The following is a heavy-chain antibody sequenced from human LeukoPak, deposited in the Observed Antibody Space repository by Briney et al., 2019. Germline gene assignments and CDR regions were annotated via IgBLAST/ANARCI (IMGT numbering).Heavy chain of an antibody. CDR1: GGSISSSSYY. J-gene: IGHJ4*02. Sequence: SETLSLTCTVSGGSISSSSYYWGWLRQPPGKGLEWIGSIYYSGSTYYNPSLKSRVTISVDTSKNQFSLKLSSVTAADTAVYYCARHAHLRYFDYWGQGTLVTVS. CDR3: ARHAHLRYFDY. V-gene: IGHV4-39*01. CDR2: IYYSGST. D-gene: IGHD3-3*02.